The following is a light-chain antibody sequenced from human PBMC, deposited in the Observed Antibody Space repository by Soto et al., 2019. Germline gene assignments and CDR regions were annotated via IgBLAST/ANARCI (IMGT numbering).Light chain of an antibody. J-gene: IGKJ2*01. V-gene: IGKV3-15*01. CDR2: SAS. CDR1: QSISNN. CDR3: QQHNNWPYT. Sequence: EILMTQSPATVSVSPGERATLSCRASQSISNNLAWYQQKPGQAPRLLIYSASTRATGIPARFSGSGSGTEFTLTISSLQSEDFAVFYCQQHNNWPYTFGQGTKLEIK.